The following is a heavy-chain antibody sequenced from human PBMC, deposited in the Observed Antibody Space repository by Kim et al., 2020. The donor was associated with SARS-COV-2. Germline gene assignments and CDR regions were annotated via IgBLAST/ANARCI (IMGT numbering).Heavy chain of an antibody. CDR2: IYYSGST. CDR1: GGSISSSSYY. V-gene: IGHV4-39*01. CDR3: ARHSRNDYGDYADASWFDP. J-gene: IGHJ5*02. D-gene: IGHD4-17*01. Sequence: SETLSLTCTVSGGSISSSSYYWGWIRQPPGKGLEWIGSIYYSGSTYYNPSLKSRVTISVDTSKNQFSLKLSSVTAADTAVYYCARHSRNDYGDYADASWFDPWGQGTLVTVSS.